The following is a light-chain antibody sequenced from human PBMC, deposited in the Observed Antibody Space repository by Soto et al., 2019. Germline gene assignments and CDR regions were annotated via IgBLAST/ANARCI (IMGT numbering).Light chain of an antibody. Sequence: PGTLSLSPGEKATLSCRASQSVSSSYIAWYQQKPGQTPRLLIYGPSSRATGIPDRFSGSGSGTDFTLTISRLEPEDFAVYYCQQFGSSPPRITFGQGTRLEIK. CDR3: QQFGSSPPRIT. V-gene: IGKV3-20*01. CDR2: GPS. CDR1: QSVSSSY. J-gene: IGKJ5*01.